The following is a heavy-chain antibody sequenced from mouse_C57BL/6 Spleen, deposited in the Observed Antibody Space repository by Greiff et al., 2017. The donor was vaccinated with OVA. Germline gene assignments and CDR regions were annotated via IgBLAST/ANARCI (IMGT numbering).Heavy chain of an antibody. J-gene: IGHJ1*03. Sequence: VQLQQPGTELVKPGASVKLSCKASGYTFTSYWMHWVKQRPGQGLEWIGNINPSNGGTNYNEKFKSKATLTVDKSSSTAYMQLSSLTSEDSAVYYCARGGDYYYGSSYGWYFDVWGTGTTVTVSS. D-gene: IGHD1-1*01. CDR1: GYTFTSYW. V-gene: IGHV1-53*01. CDR2: INPSNGGT. CDR3: ARGGDYYYGSSYGWYFDV.